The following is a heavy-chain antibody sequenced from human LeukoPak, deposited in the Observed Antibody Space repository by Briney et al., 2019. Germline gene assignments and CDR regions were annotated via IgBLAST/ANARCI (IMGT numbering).Heavy chain of an antibody. V-gene: IGHV3-21*01. J-gene: IGHJ4*02. Sequence: TGGSLRLSCAASGFTFSSYSMSWVRQAPGKGLEWVSSISSSSSYIYYADSVKGRFTISRDNAKNSLYLQMNSLRAEDTAVYYCASGDTAMVYFDYWGQGTLVTVSS. D-gene: IGHD5-18*01. CDR1: GFTFSSYS. CDR3: ASGDTAMVYFDY. CDR2: ISSSSSYI.